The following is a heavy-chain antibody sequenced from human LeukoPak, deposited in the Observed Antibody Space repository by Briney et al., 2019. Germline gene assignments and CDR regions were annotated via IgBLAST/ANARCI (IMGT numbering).Heavy chain of an antibody. CDR3: AKDRTAMVRPSFDY. V-gene: IGHV3-9*01. Sequence: PGRSLRLSCAASGFTFDDYAMHWVRQAPGKGLEWVSGISWNSGSIGYADSVKGRFTTSRDNAKNSLYLQMNSLRAEDTALYYCAKDRTAMVRPSFDYWGQGTLVTVYS. J-gene: IGHJ4*02. CDR2: ISWNSGSI. CDR1: GFTFDDYA. D-gene: IGHD5-18*01.